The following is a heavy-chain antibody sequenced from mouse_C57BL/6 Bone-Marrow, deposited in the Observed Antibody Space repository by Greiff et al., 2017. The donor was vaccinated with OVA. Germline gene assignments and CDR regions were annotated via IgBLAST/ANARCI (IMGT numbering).Heavy chain of an antibody. CDR1: GYTFTDYN. CDR3: AREGYGNYVWDY. J-gene: IGHJ2*01. Sequence: EVQLQQSGPELVKPGASVKMSCKASGYTFTDYNMHWVKQSHGKSLEWIGYINPNNGGTSYNQKFKGKATLTVNKSSSTAYMELRSLTSEDSAVYYCAREGYGNYVWDYWGQGTTLTVSS. CDR2: INPNNGGT. D-gene: IGHD2-1*01. V-gene: IGHV1-22*01.